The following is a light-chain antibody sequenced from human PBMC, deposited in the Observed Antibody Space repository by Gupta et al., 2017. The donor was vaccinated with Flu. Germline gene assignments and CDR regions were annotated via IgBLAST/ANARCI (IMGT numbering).Light chain of an antibody. Sequence: SSELTQDPAVSVAFGQTVRITCQGDSLRTYYATWYQQKPGQPPVLVIYGKNNRPSGIPDRFSGSSSGNTASLTITGTQAEDEADYYCNSRDSSGDRLIFGGGTKVTVV. CDR2: GKN. J-gene: IGLJ2*01. CDR3: NSRDSSGDRLI. V-gene: IGLV3-19*01. CDR1: SLRTYY.